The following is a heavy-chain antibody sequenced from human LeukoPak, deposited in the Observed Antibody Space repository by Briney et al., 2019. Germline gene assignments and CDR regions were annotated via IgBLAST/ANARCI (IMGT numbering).Heavy chain of an antibody. J-gene: IGHJ4*02. CDR3: AKDRGRWLQLETFDY. CDR1: GFTFSSYA. CDR2: ISGSGGST. V-gene: IGHV3-23*01. Sequence: PGGSLRPSCAASGFTFSSYAMSWVRQAPGKGLEWVSAISGSGGSTYYADSVKGRFTISRDNSKNTLYLQMNSLRAEDTAVYYCAKDRGRWLQLETFDYWGQGTLVTVSS. D-gene: IGHD5-24*01.